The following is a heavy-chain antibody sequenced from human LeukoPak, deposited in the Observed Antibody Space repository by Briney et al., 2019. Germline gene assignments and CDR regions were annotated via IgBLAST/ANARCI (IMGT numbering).Heavy chain of an antibody. CDR2: INSDGSAT. CDR1: GFTFSSYW. Sequence: QPGGSLRLSCAASGFTFSSYWMHWVRQAPGKGLVWVSRINSDGSATNYADSVKGRFTISRDNAKNTLYLQMNSLRAGGTAVYYCARVPQLGILEYWGQGTLVTVSS. CDR3: ARVPQLGILEY. V-gene: IGHV3-74*01. J-gene: IGHJ4*02. D-gene: IGHD7-27*01.